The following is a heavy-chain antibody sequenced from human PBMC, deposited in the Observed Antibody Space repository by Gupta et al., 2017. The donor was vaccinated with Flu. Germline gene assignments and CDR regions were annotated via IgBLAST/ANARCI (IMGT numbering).Heavy chain of an antibody. Sequence: EVQLVESGGGLVQPGGSRRLSCSASGFTLSSYDMSWVRQAPGRGLEWVSFISSFGSRYYGDPVRGRFTISRDNANNSLYLQMSGLRDEDTAVYYCARGHWANWGQGTLVTVSS. J-gene: IGHJ4*02. CDR2: ISSFGSR. D-gene: IGHD3-16*01. CDR3: ARGHWAN. CDR1: GFTLSSYD. V-gene: IGHV3-48*03.